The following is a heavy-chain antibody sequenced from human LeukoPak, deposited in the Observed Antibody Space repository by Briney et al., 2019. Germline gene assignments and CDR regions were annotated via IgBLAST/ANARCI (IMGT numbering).Heavy chain of an antibody. CDR3: ANTYALGNYYKGGFDP. D-gene: IGHD3-10*01. Sequence: ASVKVSCKASGYTFIDYYMHWVRQAPGQGLEWMGWINPNSGGTNYAQNFQGRVTMTRDTSIRTVYMELSRLRSDDTAVYYCANTYALGNYYKGGFDPWGQGTLVTVFS. CDR2: INPNSGGT. CDR1: GYTFIDYY. J-gene: IGHJ5*02. V-gene: IGHV1-2*02.